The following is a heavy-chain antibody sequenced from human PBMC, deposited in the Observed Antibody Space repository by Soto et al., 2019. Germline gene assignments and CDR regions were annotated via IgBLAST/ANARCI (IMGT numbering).Heavy chain of an antibody. D-gene: IGHD2-2*03. V-gene: IGHV4-61*03. CDR1: GFSIISGDYY. Sequence: PSETLSLTCTVSGFSIISGDYYWSWIRQPPGKGLEWIGNIHYNGNTKYSPSLKSRVTMSVDTSKNHFSLKLISVTTADTAVYFCAREGNLGRWIQPLDSWGQGTLVTVSS. CDR3: AREGNLGRWIQPLDS. J-gene: IGHJ4*02. CDR2: IHYNGNT.